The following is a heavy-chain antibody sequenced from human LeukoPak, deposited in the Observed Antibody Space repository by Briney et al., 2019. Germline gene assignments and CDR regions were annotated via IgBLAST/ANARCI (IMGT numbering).Heavy chain of an antibody. J-gene: IGHJ5*02. CDR3: ARGAAARLDWFDP. V-gene: IGHV1-3*01. D-gene: IGHD6-6*01. Sequence: ASVKVSCKASVYTFTSYAMHWVRQAPGQRLEWMGWINAGNGNTKYSQKFQGRVTITRDTSASTAYMELSSLRSEDTAVYYRARGAAARLDWFDPWGQGTLVTVSS. CDR2: INAGNGNT. CDR1: VYTFTSYA.